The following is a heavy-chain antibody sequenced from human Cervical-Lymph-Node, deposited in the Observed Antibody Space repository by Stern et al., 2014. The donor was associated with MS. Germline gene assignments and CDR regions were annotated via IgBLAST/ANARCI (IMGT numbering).Heavy chain of an antibody. J-gene: IGHJ4*02. CDR2: IYYSGST. D-gene: IGHD2-2*01. CDR3: ARDRRTHFDY. V-gene: IGHV4-59*01. CDR1: GGSISSYY. Sequence: QVQLVESGPGLVKPSETLSLTCTVSGGSISSYYWSWIRQPPGKGLEWIGYIYYSGSTNYNPSLKSRVTISVDTSKNQFSLKLSSVTAADTAVYYCARDRRTHFDYWGQGTLVTVSS.